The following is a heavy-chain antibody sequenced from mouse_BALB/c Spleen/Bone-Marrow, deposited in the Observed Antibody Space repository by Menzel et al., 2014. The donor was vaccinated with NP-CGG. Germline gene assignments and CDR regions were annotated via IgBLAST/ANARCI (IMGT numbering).Heavy chain of an antibody. J-gene: IGHJ3*01. CDR1: GYTFTSYW. Sequence: VQLQQSGAGLVRPGASVKLSCKASGYTFTSYWMNWVKQRPEQGLEWIGRIDPYDSETHYNQKFKDKAILTVDKSSSTAYKQRSSLTSEDSAVYYCARGRDYDVFAYWGQGTLVTVPA. V-gene: IGHV1-52*01. CDR2: IDPYDSET. D-gene: IGHD2-4*01. CDR3: ARGRDYDVFAY.